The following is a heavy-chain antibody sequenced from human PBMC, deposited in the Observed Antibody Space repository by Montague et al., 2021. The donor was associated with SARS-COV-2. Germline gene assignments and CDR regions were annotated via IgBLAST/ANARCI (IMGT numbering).Heavy chain of an antibody. CDR2: IYRSGSP. V-gene: IGHV4-59*10. Sequence: SETLSLTCAVYGGSFSGYYWSRIRLPAGKGLEWIGRIYRSGSPNYNPSLESRVVLSVDTSRNQFSMKMTSVTAADTAMYYCARGVDTGVVTVAGGFDSWGQGTLVIVSS. D-gene: IGHD5-18*01. CDR1: GGSFSGYY. CDR3: ARGVDTGVVTVAGGFDS. J-gene: IGHJ4*02.